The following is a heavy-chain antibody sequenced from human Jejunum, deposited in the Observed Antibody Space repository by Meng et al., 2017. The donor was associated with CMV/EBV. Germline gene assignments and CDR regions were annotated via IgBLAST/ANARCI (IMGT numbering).Heavy chain of an antibody. CDR1: GYTFTHFG. Sequence: QVQLVQSGVEVKTPGDSVKVSCKASGYTFTHFGITWVRQAPGQGLEYMGWISPYDGDTNYGQNFQGRMTMSTDTSTTTAYMELRSLRSDDTALYYCTRDGLQYTQGSPYWGQGTLVTVSS. J-gene: IGHJ4*02. V-gene: IGHV1-18*01. CDR2: ISPYDGDT. CDR3: TRDGLQYTQGSPY. D-gene: IGHD3/OR15-3a*01.